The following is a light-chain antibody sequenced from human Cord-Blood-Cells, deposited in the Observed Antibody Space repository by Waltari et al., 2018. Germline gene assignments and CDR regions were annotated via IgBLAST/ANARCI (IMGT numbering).Light chain of an antibody. J-gene: IGLJ2*01. V-gene: IGLV3-1*01. CDR2: QDS. CDR1: KLGDKY. Sequence: SYELTQPPSVSVSPGQTASITCPGDKLGDKYACWYQQKPGQSPVLVIYQDSKRPSGIPKRFSGSNSGNTATLTISGTQAMDEADYSCQAWDSSTVVFGGGTKLTVL. CDR3: QAWDSSTVV.